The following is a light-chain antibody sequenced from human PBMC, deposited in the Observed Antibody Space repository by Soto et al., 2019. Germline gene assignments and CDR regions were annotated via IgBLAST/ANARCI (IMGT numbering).Light chain of an antibody. CDR2: AAS. J-gene: IGKJ2*01. Sequence: DIQMTQSPSSLSASVGDRVTITCRASQSISNYLNWYQQKPGKAPELLIYAASSWQSGVPSRFXGSGYGTDFSLTISSLQPEDFATYYCQQSYSTLMYTFGQGTKLEIK. CDR1: QSISNY. V-gene: IGKV1-39*01. CDR3: QQSYSTLMYT.